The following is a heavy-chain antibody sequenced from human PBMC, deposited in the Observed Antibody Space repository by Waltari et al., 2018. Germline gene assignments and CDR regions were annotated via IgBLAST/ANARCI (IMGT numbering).Heavy chain of an antibody. V-gene: IGHV4-39*07. Sequence: QLQLQESGPGLVKPSETLSLTCTVSGGSISSSSYYWGWIRQPPGKGLEWIGSIYYSGSTYYNPSLKSGGTISVDTSKNQFSRKLSSVTAADTAVYYGARLVLAITMVQGVIRKGGGGMDVWGQGTTVTVSS. CDR2: IYYSGST. CDR3: ARLVLAITMVQGVIRKGGGGMDV. CDR1: GGSISSSSYY. D-gene: IGHD3-10*01. J-gene: IGHJ6*02.